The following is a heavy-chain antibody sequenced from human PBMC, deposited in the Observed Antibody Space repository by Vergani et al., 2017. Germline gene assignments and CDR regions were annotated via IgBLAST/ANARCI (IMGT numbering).Heavy chain of an antibody. CDR2: IRSKAYGGTT. Sequence: EVQLVESGGGLVKPGRSLRLSCTASGFTFGDYAMSWFRQAPGKGLEWVGFIRSKAYGGTTEYAASVKGRFTISRDDSKSIAYLQMNSLKTEDTAVYYCARAPSRGLVLSGSYFDYWGQGTLVTVSS. J-gene: IGHJ4*02. V-gene: IGHV3-49*05. D-gene: IGHD6-19*01. CDR3: ARAPSRGLVLSGSYFDY. CDR1: GFTFGDYA.